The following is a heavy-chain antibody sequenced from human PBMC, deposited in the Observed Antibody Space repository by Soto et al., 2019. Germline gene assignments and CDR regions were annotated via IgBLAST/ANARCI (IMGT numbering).Heavy chain of an antibody. CDR1: GNSVSSGGYY. J-gene: IGHJ3*01. CDR2: TYDRETP. CDR3: ARENFGVIIHDAFDL. V-gene: IGHV4-31*03. D-gene: IGHD2-8*01. Sequence: QVQLQESGPGLVMPSQTLSLTCTVSGNSVSSGGYYWNWIRQHPGRGLEWLGYTYDRETPYYNPSLELRRSRPVDASKNPFSLKVTSVTPADTAVYYCARENFGVIIHDAFDLWGQGTMVTVSS.